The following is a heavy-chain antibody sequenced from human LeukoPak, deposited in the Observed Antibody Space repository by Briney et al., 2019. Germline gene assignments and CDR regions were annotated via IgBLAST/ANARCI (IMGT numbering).Heavy chain of an antibody. Sequence: EASVKVSCKASGYNFATYGFCWVRQAPGHGLEWMGWISANNGKTAYAQKFQGRVTFTTDASTTTAYLELRTLRPDDTAVYYCAKVAGDRMDYWGQGTLVTVSS. V-gene: IGHV1-18*01. CDR1: GYNFATYG. CDR2: ISANNGKT. D-gene: IGHD6-13*01. CDR3: AKVAGDRMDY. J-gene: IGHJ4*02.